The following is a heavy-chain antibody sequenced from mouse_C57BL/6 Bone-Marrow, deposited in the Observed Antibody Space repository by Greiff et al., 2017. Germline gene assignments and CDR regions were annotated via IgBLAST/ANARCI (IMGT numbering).Heavy chain of an antibody. CDR3: ASHYYFDY. CDR1: GYAFSSSW. J-gene: IGHJ2*01. CDR2: IYPGDGDT. Sequence: VQLQQSGPELVKPGASVKISCKASGYAFSSSWMNWVKQRPGKGLEWIGRIYPGDGDTNYNGKFKGKATLTADKSSSTAYMQLSSLTSEDSAVYFCASHYYFDYWGQGTTLTVSS. V-gene: IGHV1-82*01.